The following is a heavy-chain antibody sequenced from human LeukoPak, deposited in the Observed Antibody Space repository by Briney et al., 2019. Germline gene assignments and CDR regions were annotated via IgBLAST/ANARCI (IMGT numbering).Heavy chain of an antibody. CDR1: GYTFTSYY. Sequence: ASVKVSCKASGYTFTSYYIFWVRQAPGQGLEWMGWINPNSGGTNYAQKFQGRVTMTRDTSISTAYMELSRLRSDDTAVYYCARISLWFGDLDYWGQGTLVTVSS. D-gene: IGHD3-10*01. V-gene: IGHV1-2*02. CDR2: INPNSGGT. J-gene: IGHJ4*02. CDR3: ARISLWFGDLDY.